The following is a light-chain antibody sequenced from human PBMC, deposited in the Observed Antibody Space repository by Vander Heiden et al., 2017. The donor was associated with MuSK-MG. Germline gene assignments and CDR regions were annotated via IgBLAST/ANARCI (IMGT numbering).Light chain of an antibody. V-gene: IGKV1-39*01. Sequence: DIQMTQSPSSLSASVGDRVTITCRASQSISSYLNWYQQKPGKAPKLLIYAASSLQSGVPSRFSGSGSGTDFTLTISSLQPEDFATYYCQQCDSARHTFGQGTKMEIK. J-gene: IGKJ2*01. CDR3: QQCDSARHT. CDR1: QSISSY. CDR2: AAS.